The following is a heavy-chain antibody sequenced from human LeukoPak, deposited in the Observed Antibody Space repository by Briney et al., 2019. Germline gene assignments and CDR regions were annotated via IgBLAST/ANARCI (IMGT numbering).Heavy chain of an antibody. D-gene: IGHD6-19*01. V-gene: IGHV4-4*07. Sequence: SETLSLTCSVSSDSISTYDWSWIRQPAGKGLEWLGQIFTSGSATYNSSLKSRLTMSVDKSKNQVSLKLISVTAADTAIYYCARHSPSGWYFFDFWGGGTLVTVSS. J-gene: IGHJ4*02. CDR3: ARHSPSGWYFFDF. CDR2: IFTSGSA. CDR1: SDSISTYD.